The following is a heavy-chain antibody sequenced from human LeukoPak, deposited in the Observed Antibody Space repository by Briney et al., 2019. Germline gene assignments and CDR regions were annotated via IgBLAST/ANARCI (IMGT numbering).Heavy chain of an antibody. CDR1: GGSISSYY. J-gene: IGHJ3*01. D-gene: IGHD3-10*01. V-gene: IGHV4-59*08. Sequence: SETLSLTCTVSGGSISSYYWSWIRQPPGKGLAWIGYIYYSGSTNYNPSLKGRVTISVDTSKNQFSLELSSMTAADAAVYYCARGAWFGELYAFDVWGQGTMVTVSS. CDR2: IYYSGST. CDR3: ARGAWFGELYAFDV.